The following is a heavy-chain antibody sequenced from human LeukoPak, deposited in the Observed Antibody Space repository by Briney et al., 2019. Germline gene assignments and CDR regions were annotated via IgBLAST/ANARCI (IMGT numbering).Heavy chain of an antibody. CDR2: ISYSGST. CDR3: ARYIWGSYPTFEDY. Sequence: PSETLSLTCTVSGGSISTYYWSWIRQPPWKGLEWIGYISYSGSTNYNPSLKSRVTISVDTSKNQFSLKLNSVTAADTAVYYCARYIWGSYPTFEDYWGQGSLVTVSS. D-gene: IGHD3-16*02. V-gene: IGHV4-59*01. J-gene: IGHJ4*02. CDR1: GGSISTYY.